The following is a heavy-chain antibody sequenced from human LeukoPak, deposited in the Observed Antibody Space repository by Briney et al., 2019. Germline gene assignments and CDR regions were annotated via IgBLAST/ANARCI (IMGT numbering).Heavy chain of an antibody. Sequence: PGGSLRLSCAASGFTFATYGISWVRQAPGKGLEWVSAISDSGDSTYYADSVKGRFTISRDNSKNTVNLQMNSLRAEDTAVYYCAKDLSPGIWGQGTMVTVSS. CDR3: AKDLSPGI. CDR1: GFTFATYG. V-gene: IGHV3-23*01. J-gene: IGHJ3*02. CDR2: ISDSGDST.